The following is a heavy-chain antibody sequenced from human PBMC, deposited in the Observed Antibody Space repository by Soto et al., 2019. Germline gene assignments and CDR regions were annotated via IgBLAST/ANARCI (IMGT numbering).Heavy chain of an antibody. CDR1: GYTFTSYG. CDR2: ISAYNGNT. V-gene: IGHV1-18*01. Sequence: QVQLVQSGAEVKKPGASVKVSCKASGYTFTSYGISWVRQAPGQGLEWMGWISAYNGNTNYAQKLKGRVTMPTGTSTSTAYRELRSLRSDDTAVYYCARDRRYNWNPPSDYWGQGTLVTVS. J-gene: IGHJ4*02. D-gene: IGHD1-20*01. CDR3: ARDRRYNWNPPSDY.